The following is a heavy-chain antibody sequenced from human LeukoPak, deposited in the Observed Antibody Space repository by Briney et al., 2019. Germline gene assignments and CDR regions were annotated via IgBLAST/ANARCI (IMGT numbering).Heavy chain of an antibody. Sequence: PSETLSLTCTVSGGSISSYYWSWIRQPPGKGLEWIGYIYYSGSTNYNPSLKSRVTISVDTPKNQFSLKLTSVTAADTAVYYCARAGTAMVSLDYWGQGNPGHRLL. CDR2: IYYSGST. J-gene: IGHJ4*02. V-gene: IGHV4-59*01. D-gene: IGHD5-18*01. CDR3: ARAGTAMVSLDY. CDR1: GGSISSYY.